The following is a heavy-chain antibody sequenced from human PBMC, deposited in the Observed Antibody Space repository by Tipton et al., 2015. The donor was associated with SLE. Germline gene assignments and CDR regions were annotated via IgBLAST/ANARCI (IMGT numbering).Heavy chain of an antibody. D-gene: IGHD4-17*01. CDR2: ISAYNGNT. CDR1: GYTFTSYG. V-gene: IGHV1-18*01. CDR3: ARDHPVTVTTCAFDI. Sequence: QSGPEVKKPGASVKVSCKASGYTFTSYGISWVRQAPGQGIEWMRWISAYNGNTNYAQKPQGRVTMTTDTSTSTAYMELRSLRSDDTAVYYCARDHPVTVTTCAFDIWGQGTMVTVSS. J-gene: IGHJ3*02.